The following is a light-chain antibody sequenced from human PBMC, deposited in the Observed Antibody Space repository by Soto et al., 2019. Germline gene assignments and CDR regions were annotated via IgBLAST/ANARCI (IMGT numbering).Light chain of an antibody. CDR1: QSISSW. J-gene: IGKJ2*01. V-gene: IGKV1-12*02. CDR3: QQANSFPYT. Sequence: DIQMTQSPSSVSAYVGDRVTITCRASQSISSWLAWYQQKPGEAPKLLIYTASSLQSGVPSRFSGGGSGTDFTLTIRSLQPEDFATYSCQQANSFPYTFGQGTKLEIK. CDR2: TAS.